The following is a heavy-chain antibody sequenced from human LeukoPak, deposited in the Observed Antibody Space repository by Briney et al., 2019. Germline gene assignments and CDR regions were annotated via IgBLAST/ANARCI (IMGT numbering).Heavy chain of an antibody. V-gene: IGHV4-38-2*02. CDR1: GYSISSGYY. CDR3: TRGEGKNYYYYYGMDV. Sequence: KPSETLSLTCTVSGYSISSGYYWGWIRQPPGKGLEWIGSIYHSGSTYYNPSLKSRVTISVDKSKNQFSLKLSSVTAADTAVYYCTRGEGKNYYYYYGMDVWGQGTTVTVSS. CDR2: IYHSGST. J-gene: IGHJ6*02. D-gene: IGHD3-10*01.